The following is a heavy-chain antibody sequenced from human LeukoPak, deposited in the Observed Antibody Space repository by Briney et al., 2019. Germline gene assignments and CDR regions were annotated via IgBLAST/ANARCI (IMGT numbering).Heavy chain of an antibody. CDR3: AKDMAYAGELTQPDY. V-gene: IGHV3-21*04. J-gene: IGHJ4*02. CDR2: ISSSSSYI. D-gene: IGHD1-26*01. CDR1: GFTFSSYS. Sequence: GGSLRLSCAASGFTFSSYSMNWVRQAPGKGLEWVSSISSSSSYIYYADSVKGRFTISRDNAKNSLYLQMNSLRAEDTALYYCAKDMAYAGELTQPDYWGQGTLVTVSS.